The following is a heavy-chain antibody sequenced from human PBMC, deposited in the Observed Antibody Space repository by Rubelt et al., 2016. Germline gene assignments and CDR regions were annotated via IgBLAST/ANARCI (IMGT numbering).Heavy chain of an antibody. Sequence: WVRQAPGKGLEWIGSVYYSGSTYYNPSLKSRVTISVDTSKNQFSLKVNSVTAADTAVYYCTRDYDFWSHYSSYGMDVWGQGTTVTVSS. J-gene: IGHJ6*02. CDR3: TRDYDFWSHYSSYGMDV. CDR2: VYYSGST. V-gene: IGHV4-39*02. D-gene: IGHD3-3*01.